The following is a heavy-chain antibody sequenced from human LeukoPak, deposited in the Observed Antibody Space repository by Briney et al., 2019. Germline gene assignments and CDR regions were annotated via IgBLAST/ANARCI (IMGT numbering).Heavy chain of an antibody. J-gene: IGHJ6*04. Sequence: GGSLRLSCAASGFTFSSYGMHWVRQAPGKGLEWVAVISYDGSNYYYADSVKCRFTISRDNSKNTLYLQMNGLRAEDTAVYDRAEDQGYSSSWGVYYYYGMDVWGEGTTVTVSS. CDR1: GFTFSSYG. D-gene: IGHD6-13*01. V-gene: IGHV3-30*18. CDR2: ISYDGSNY. CDR3: AEDQGYSSSWGVYYYYGMDV.